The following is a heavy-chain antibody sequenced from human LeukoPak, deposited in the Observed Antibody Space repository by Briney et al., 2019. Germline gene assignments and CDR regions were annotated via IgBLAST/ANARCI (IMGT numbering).Heavy chain of an antibody. D-gene: IGHD6-19*01. Sequence: GGSLRLSCAASGFTFSNAWMSWVRQAPGKGLEWVGRIKSKNDGGTTDYAAPVKGRFTISRDDSKNTLYLQMNSLKTEDTAVYYCTTDVLEAVAGKFDYWGQGTLVTVSS. CDR2: IKSKNDGGTT. J-gene: IGHJ4*02. V-gene: IGHV3-15*01. CDR1: GFTFSNAW. CDR3: TTDVLEAVAGKFDY.